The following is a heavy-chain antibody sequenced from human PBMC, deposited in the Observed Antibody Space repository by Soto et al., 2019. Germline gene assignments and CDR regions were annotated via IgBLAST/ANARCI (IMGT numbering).Heavy chain of an antibody. CDR2: IYYSGST. D-gene: IGHD3-3*01. Sequence: QVQLQESGPGLVKPSQTLSLTCTVSGGSISSGDYYWSWIRQHPGKGLEWIGYIYYSGSTYYNPSLNGRLXISVDTSKNQFSLKLSSVTAADTAVYYCARWWSGSRQGFDPWGQGTLVTVSS. J-gene: IGHJ5*02. V-gene: IGHV4-31*03. CDR3: ARWWSGSRQGFDP. CDR1: GGSISSGDYY.